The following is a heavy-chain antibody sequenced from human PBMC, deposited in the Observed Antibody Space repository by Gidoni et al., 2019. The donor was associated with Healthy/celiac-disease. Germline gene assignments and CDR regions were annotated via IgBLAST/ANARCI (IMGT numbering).Heavy chain of an antibody. D-gene: IGHD3-10*01. V-gene: IGHV4-31*03. CDR1: GGSISSGGYY. Sequence: QVQLQESGPGLVKPSQTLSLTCTVSGGSISSGGYYWSWIRQHPGKGLEWIGYLYYSGSTYYNPSLKSRVTISVDTSKNQFSLKLSSVTAADTAVYYCAREGEKWFGEFLFDYWGQGTLVTVSS. J-gene: IGHJ4*02. CDR3: AREGEKWFGEFLFDY. CDR2: LYYSGST.